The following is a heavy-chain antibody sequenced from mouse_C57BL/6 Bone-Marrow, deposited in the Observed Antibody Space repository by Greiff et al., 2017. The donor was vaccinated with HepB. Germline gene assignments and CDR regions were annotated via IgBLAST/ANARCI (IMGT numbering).Heavy chain of an antibody. V-gene: IGHV1-81*01. Sequence: VQLQQSGAELARPGASVKLSCKASGYTFTSYGISWVKQRTGQGLEWIGEIYPRSGNTYYNEKFKGKATLTVDQSSSTAYMQLNSLTSEDSAVYYCARRLRPSMDYWGQGTSVTVSS. CDR2: IYPRSGNT. CDR3: ARRLRPSMDY. J-gene: IGHJ4*01. CDR1: GYTFTSYG. D-gene: IGHD3-2*02.